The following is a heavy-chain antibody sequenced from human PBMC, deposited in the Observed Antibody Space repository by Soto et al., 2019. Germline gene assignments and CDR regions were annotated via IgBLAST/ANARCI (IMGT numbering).Heavy chain of an antibody. D-gene: IGHD4-17*01. CDR3: ARRYYGGSFDY. CDR1: GYSYTSYW. CDR2: IDPSDSYT. J-gene: IGHJ4*01. V-gene: IGHV5-10-1*01. Sequence: GESLKISWKGSGYSYTSYWVSWVRQMPGKGLEWMGRIDPSDSYTNYSPSFQGHVTISADKSISTAYLQWSSLKASDTAMYYCARRYYGGSFDYWGQGTLVTVSS.